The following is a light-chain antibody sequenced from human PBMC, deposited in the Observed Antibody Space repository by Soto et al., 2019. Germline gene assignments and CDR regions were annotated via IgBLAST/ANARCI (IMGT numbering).Light chain of an antibody. CDR1: QSVSSSY. Sequence: EIVLTQSPGTLSLSPGERATLSCRASQSVSSSYLAWYQQKPGQAPRLLIYGASSRATGIPDRFSGSGSGTDFTLTISRLEPEDFAVYYCQQYGSSGGTFGQATKVQIK. CDR2: GAS. J-gene: IGKJ1*01. V-gene: IGKV3-20*01. CDR3: QQYGSSGGT.